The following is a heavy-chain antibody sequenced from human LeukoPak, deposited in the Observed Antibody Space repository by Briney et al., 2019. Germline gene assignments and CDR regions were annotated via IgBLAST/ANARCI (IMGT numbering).Heavy chain of an antibody. CDR2: ISYDGSNK. CDR3: ARSHCSSTSCSADYFDY. J-gene: IGHJ4*02. D-gene: IGHD2-2*01. V-gene: IGHV3-30-3*01. Sequence: GGSLRLSCAASGFTFCSYAMHWVRQAPGKGLEWVAVISYDGSNKYYADSVKGRFTISRDNSKNTLYLQMNSLRAEDTAVYYCARSHCSSTSCSADYFDYWGQGTLVTVSS. CDR1: GFTFCSYA.